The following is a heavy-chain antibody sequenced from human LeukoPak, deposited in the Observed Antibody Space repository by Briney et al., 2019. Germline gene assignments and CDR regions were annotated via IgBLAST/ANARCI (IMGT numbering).Heavy chain of an antibody. Sequence: SETLSLTCTVSGDSISSGSYYWSWIRQPAGKGLEWIGRIYTSGSTNYNPSLKSRVTISVDTSKNQFSLKLSSVTAADTAVYYCARATLVVVAAKRIGWFDPWGQGTLVTVSS. D-gene: IGHD2-15*01. J-gene: IGHJ5*02. CDR3: ARATLVVVAAKRIGWFDP. V-gene: IGHV4-61*02. CDR2: IYTSGST. CDR1: GDSISSGSYY.